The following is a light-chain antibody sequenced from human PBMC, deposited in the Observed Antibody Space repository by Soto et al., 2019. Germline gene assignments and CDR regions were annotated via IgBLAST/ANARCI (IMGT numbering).Light chain of an antibody. CDR3: CSYATSYTYV. CDR2: EVN. V-gene: IGLV2-23*02. J-gene: IGLJ1*01. CDR1: NSDVGSYNF. Sequence: QSALTQPASVSGSLGQSITISCIGTNSDVGSYNFVSWSQQDPGKAPKLILYEVNKRPSGVSNRFSGSKSGDTASLIISGLQAEDEADYYCCSYATSYTYVVGSGTKVT.